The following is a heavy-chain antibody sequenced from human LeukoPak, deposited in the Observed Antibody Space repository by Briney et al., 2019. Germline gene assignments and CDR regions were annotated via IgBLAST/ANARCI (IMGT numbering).Heavy chain of an antibody. Sequence: GGSLRLSCAASGFTFSNYAMSWVRQAPGKGLEWVANIKQDGSEKYYVDSVKGRFTISRDNAKNSLYLQMNSLRAEDTAVYYCARDQGGYYDFWSGYPHDAFDIWGQGTMVTVSS. V-gene: IGHV3-7*01. D-gene: IGHD3-3*01. CDR1: GFTFSNYA. CDR3: ARDQGGYYDFWSGYPHDAFDI. CDR2: IKQDGSEK. J-gene: IGHJ3*02.